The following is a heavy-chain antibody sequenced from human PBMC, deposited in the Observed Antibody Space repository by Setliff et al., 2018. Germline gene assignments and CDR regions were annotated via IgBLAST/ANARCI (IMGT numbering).Heavy chain of an antibody. D-gene: IGHD6-19*01. CDR2: ISPYSGNT. CDR3: VRSSAPQVVLAADFDF. Sequence: ASVKVSCKASGYTFSSYDINWVRQASGQGLEWLGSISPYSGNTNYPQWLQDRVTMTIDTSATTVYMELQSLRSDDTAVYYCVRSSAPQVVLAADFDFWGQGTPVTVSS. CDR1: GYTFSSYD. V-gene: IGHV1-18*01. J-gene: IGHJ4*02.